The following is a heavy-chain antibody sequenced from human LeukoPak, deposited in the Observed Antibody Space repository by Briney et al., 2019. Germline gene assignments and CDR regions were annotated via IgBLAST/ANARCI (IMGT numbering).Heavy chain of an antibody. J-gene: IGHJ3*02. CDR1: GFTFDGYG. CDR2: INSDGSST. Sequence: GGSLRLSCAASGFTFDGYGMSWVRQAPGKGLVWVSRINSDGSSTSYADSVKGRFTISRDNAKNTLYLQMNSLRAEDTAVYYCARVAWGSAADAFDIWGQGTMVTVSS. CDR3: ARVAWGSAADAFDI. V-gene: IGHV3-74*01. D-gene: IGHD3-16*01.